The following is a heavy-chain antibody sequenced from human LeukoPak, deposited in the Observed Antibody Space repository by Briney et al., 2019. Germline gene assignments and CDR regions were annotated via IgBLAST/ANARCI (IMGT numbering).Heavy chain of an antibody. Sequence: GGTLRLSCAASGFTFSNYGMSWVRQAPGKGLEWVSAVSGNGGSSFYADSVKGRITISRDNSKNTLFLQVDSLRAEDSAIYYCARRKVGGTGDYWGQGTQVTVSS. J-gene: IGHJ4*02. CDR3: ARRKVGGTGDY. CDR1: GFTFSNYG. V-gene: IGHV3-23*01. D-gene: IGHD1-26*01. CDR2: VSGNGGSS.